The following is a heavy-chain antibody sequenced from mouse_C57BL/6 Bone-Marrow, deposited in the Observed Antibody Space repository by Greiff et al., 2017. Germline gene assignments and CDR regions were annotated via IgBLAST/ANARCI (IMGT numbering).Heavy chain of an antibody. D-gene: IGHD2-4*01. V-gene: IGHV5-17*01. CDR1: GFTFSDYG. Sequence: DVKLVESGGGLVKPGGSLKLSCAASGFTFSDYGMHWVRQAPEKGLEWVAYISSGSSTIYYADTVKGRFTISRDNAKNTLFLQMTSLRSEDTAMYYCASSYDYGDFDYWGQGTTLTVSS. J-gene: IGHJ2*01. CDR2: ISSGSSTI. CDR3: ASSYDYGDFDY.